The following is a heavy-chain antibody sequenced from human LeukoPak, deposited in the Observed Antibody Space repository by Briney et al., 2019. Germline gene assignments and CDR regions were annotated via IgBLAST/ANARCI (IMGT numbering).Heavy chain of an antibody. D-gene: IGHD3-10*01. CDR2: ISYDGSNK. J-gene: IGHJ5*02. V-gene: IGHV3-30*04. Sequence: GGSLRLSCAASGFTFSSYAMHWVRQAPGKGLEWVAVISYDGSNKYYADSVKGRFTISRDNSKNTLYLQMNSLRVEDTALYYCVNSGFDPWGQGTLVTVSS. CDR3: VNSGFDP. CDR1: GFTFSSYA.